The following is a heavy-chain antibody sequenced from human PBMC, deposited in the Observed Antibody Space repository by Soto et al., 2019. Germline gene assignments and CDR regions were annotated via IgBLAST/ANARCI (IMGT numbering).Heavy chain of an antibody. CDR2: IYSAGSK. V-gene: IGHV3-53*01. CDR3: ARASEPEYSSAIFFEI. J-gene: IGHJ4*02. D-gene: IGHD5-18*01. CDR1: GLTVSSSY. Sequence: GGSLRLSCAASGLTVSSSYMSWGRQAPGKGLEWVSVIYSAGSKYYANSVKGRFTISRDISTNMVYLQMSSLTDDDTAVYYCARASEPEYSSAIFFEIWGQGALVPVSS.